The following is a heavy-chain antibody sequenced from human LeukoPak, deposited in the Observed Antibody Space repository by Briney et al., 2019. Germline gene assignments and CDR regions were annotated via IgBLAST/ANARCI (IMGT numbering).Heavy chain of an antibody. CDR3: ARSTPNQYFFDY. Sequence: ASVKVSFKASGYTFTGYYMHWVRQAPGQVLEWMGWINPNSGATNSAQIFQGRVTMTRDTSISTAYMGLSRLTSDDTAVYYCARSTPNQYFFDYWGQGTLVTVSS. CDR2: INPNSGAT. CDR1: GYTFTGYY. D-gene: IGHD1-14*01. J-gene: IGHJ4*02. V-gene: IGHV1-2*02.